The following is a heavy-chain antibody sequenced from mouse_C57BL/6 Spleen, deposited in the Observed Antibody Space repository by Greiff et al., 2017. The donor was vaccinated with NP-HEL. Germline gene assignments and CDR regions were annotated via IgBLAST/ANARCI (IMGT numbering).Heavy chain of an antibody. CDR1: GFSLTSYG. Sequence: VQLQQSGPGLVQPSQSLSITCTVSGFSLTSYGVHWVRQSPGKGLEWLGVIWSGGSTDCNAAFISRLSISKDNSKSQVFFKMNSLQADDTAIYYCARNYGSSPSFDYWGQGTTLTVSS. D-gene: IGHD1-1*01. CDR3: ARNYGSSPSFDY. J-gene: IGHJ2*01. V-gene: IGHV2-2*01. CDR2: IWSGGST.